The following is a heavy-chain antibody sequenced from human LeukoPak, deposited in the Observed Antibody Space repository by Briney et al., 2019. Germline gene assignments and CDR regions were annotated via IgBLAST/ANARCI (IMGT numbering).Heavy chain of an antibody. D-gene: IGHD3-10*01. J-gene: IGHJ5*02. CDR3: ARGKRSGFLNWFDP. CDR1: GYTFTSHD. V-gene: IGHV1-8*01. Sequence: ASVKVSCKASGYTFTSHDINWVRQATGQGLEWMGWMNPNSGNTGYAQKFQGRVTMTRNTSISTAYMELSSLRSEDTAVYYCARGKRSGFLNWFDPWGQGTLATVSS. CDR2: MNPNSGNT.